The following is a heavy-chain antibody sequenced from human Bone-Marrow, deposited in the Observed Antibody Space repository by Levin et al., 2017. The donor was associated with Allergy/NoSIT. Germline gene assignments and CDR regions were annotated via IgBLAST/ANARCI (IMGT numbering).Heavy chain of an antibody. J-gene: IGHJ2*01. CDR1: GGSISSYY. V-gene: IGHV4-59*01. CDR3: AGAPRDIVVVPAVYWYFDL. D-gene: IGHD2-2*01. CDR2: IYYSGST. Sequence: PSETLSLTCTVSGGSISSYYWSWIRQPPGKGLEWIGYIYYSGSTNYNPSLKSRVTISVDTSKNQFSLKLSSVTAADTAVYYCAGAPRDIVVVPAVYWYFDLWGRGTLVTVSS.